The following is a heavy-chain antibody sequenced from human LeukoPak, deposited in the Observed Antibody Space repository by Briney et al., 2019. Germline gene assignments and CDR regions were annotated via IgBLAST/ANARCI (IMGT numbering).Heavy chain of an antibody. CDR1: GFTFSDYY. Sequence: GGSLRLSCAASGFTFSDYYMSWIRQAPGKGLEWVSYISSSGSTIYYADSVKGRFTISRDNSKNTLYLQMNSLRAEDTAVYYCAKAIRAPEYYFDYWGQGTLVTVSS. J-gene: IGHJ4*02. CDR2: ISSSGSTI. CDR3: AKAIRAPEYYFDY. V-gene: IGHV3-11*01. D-gene: IGHD5-12*01.